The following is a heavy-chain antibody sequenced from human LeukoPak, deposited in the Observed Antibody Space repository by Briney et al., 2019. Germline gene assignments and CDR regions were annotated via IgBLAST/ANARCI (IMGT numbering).Heavy chain of an antibody. CDR1: GFTFSSYW. CDR2: INSDGSST. J-gene: IGHJ4*02. D-gene: IGHD2-2*01. CDR3: AIRPPADIVVVAAGDY. Sequence: PGRSLRLSCAASGFTFSSYWMHWVRQAPGKGLVWVSRINSDGSSTSYADSVKGRFTISRNNAKNTLYLQMNSLRAEDTAVYYCAIRPPADIVVVAAGDYWGQGTLVTVSS. V-gene: IGHV3-74*01.